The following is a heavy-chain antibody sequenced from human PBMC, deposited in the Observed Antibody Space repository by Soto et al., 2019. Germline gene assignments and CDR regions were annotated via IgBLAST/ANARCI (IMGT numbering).Heavy chain of an antibody. Sequence: PSETLSLTCVVSGDSINSSHWWNWVRQPPGKGLEWIGQISHSGSTNYNPSLTSRVNKPVDKSKNHFSLNLTSVTAADTAVYYCAARHFLSGPWTDRSIDYWCQGTLVTVSS. CDR1: GDSINSSHW. D-gene: IGHD3-3*02. J-gene: IGHJ4*02. V-gene: IGHV4-4*02. CDR2: ISHSGST. CDR3: AARHFLSGPWTDRSIDY.